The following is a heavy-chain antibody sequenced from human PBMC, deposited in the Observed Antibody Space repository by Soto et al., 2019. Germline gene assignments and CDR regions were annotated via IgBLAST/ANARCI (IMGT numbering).Heavy chain of an antibody. J-gene: IGHJ4*02. Sequence: QMQLKQWGAGLLKPSETLSLTWAVYGGSFSGYYYYWIRQPPGKGLEWLGEINRSGSTNYNPSLQSRLTISVDTSKNQFSLTLSSVTAADTAIYYCARWGLTTVPTLTWGQGTLVTVSS. V-gene: IGHV4-34*01. CDR3: ARWGLTTVPTLT. D-gene: IGHD4-17*01. CDR2: INRSGST. CDR1: GGSFSGYY.